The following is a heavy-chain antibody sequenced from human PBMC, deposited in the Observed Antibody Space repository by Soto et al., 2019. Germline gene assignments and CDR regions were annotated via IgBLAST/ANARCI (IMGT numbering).Heavy chain of an antibody. J-gene: IGHJ4*02. V-gene: IGHV3-30*03. CDR1: GFTFSSYG. CDR3: ARTMVRGVIGGVFDY. D-gene: IGHD3-10*01. Sequence: QVQLVESGGGVVQPGRSLRLSCAASGFTFSSYGMHWVRRAPGKGLEWVAVISYDGSNKYYADSVKGRFTISRDNSKNTLYLQMNSLRAEDTAVYYCARTMVRGVIGGVFDYWGQGTLVTVSS. CDR2: ISYDGSNK.